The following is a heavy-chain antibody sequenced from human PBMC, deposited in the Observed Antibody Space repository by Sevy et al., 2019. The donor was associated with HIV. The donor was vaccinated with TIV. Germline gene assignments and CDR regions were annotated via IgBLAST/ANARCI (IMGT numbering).Heavy chain of an antibody. V-gene: IGHV4-4*07. CDR3: ARGLPPGGLAADAWFDS. CDR1: SDSISRYF. J-gene: IGHJ5*01. D-gene: IGHD3-3*02. CDR2: IYARGNS. Sequence: SETLSLICTVSSDSISRYFWNWIRQPAGKGLEWIGRIYARGNSNYNPSLKGRVTMSVDTSKNQVSLNLRSVTAADTAVYFCARGLPPGGLAADAWFDSWGQGILVTVSS.